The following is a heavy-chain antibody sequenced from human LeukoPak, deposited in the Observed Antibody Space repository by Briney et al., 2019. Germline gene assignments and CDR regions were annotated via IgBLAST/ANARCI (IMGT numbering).Heavy chain of an antibody. J-gene: IGHJ5*02. CDR3: ARDWWIGNNWFDP. CDR2: MYNRGGT. Sequence: SETLSLTCTVSGGSLTSSNSYWGWIRQSPGKGLEWNGYMYNRGGTFYNPSLKSRVTISLDTSKDQFSLKLTSMTAADTAVYYCARDWWIGNNWFDPWGQGTLVTVSS. D-gene: IGHD2-15*01. CDR1: GGSLTSSNSY. V-gene: IGHV4-39*07.